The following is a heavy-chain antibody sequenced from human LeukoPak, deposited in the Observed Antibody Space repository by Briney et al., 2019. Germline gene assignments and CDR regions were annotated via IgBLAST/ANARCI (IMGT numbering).Heavy chain of an antibody. CDR3: AKEGYSHTSNYFDN. D-gene: IGHD2-15*01. CDR1: GFLFDDSA. J-gene: IGHJ4*02. CDR2: ISGDGVST. V-gene: IGHV3-43*02. Sequence: GGSLRLSCAASGFLFDDSAMHWVRQAPGKGLEWVSLISGDGVSTFYADSVKGRFTISRDNSKNSLSLQMDSLTTEDTALYYCAKEGYSHTSNYFDNWGQEILVTVSS.